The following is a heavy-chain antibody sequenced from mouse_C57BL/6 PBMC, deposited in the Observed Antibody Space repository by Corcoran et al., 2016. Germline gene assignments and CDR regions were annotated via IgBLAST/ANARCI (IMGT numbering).Heavy chain of an antibody. CDR1: GYTFTDYN. CDR2: INPNNGGT. V-gene: IGHV1-18*01. Sequence: EVQLQQSGPELVKPGASVKIPCKASGYTFTDYNMDWVKQSHGKSLEWIGDINPNNGGTIYNQKFKGKATLTVDKSSSTAYMELRSLTSEDTAVYYCARRYRCAMNYWGQETSATVSS. J-gene: IGHJ4*01. CDR3: ARRYRCAMNY.